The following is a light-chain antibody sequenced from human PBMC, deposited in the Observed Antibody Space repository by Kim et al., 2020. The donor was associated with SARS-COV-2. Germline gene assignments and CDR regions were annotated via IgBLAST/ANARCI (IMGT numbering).Light chain of an antibody. Sequence: GHSITISGNGTSSDVGSYNLVSWYQQHPGKAPKLMIYEVSKRPSGVSNRFSGSKSGNTASLTISGLQAEDEADYYCCSCAGSSTYVFGTGTKVTVL. CDR2: EVS. J-gene: IGLJ1*01. CDR1: SSDVGSYNL. CDR3: CSCAGSSTYV. V-gene: IGLV2-23*02.